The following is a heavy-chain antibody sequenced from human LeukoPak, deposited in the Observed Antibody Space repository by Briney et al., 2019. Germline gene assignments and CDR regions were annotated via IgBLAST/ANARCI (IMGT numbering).Heavy chain of an antibody. CDR1: GGSFSGYY. V-gene: IGHV4-34*01. CDR2: INHSGST. D-gene: IGHD4-17*01. J-gene: IGHJ4*02. Sequence: SETLSLTCAVYGGSFSGYYWRWIRQPPGKGLEWIGEINHSGSTNYNPSLKSRVTISVDTSKNQFSLKLSSVTAADTAVYYCARGPDYGDYGAKEYYFDYWGQGTLVTVSS. CDR3: ARGPDYGDYGAKEYYFDY.